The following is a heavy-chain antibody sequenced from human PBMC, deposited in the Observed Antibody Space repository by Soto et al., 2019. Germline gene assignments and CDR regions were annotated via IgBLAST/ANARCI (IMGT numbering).Heavy chain of an antibody. J-gene: IGHJ4*02. Sequence: GASVKVSCKASGYSFTSYYMHWVRQAPGQGLEWMGIINPSGGSTSYAQKFQGRVTMTRDTSTSTVYMELSSLRSEDTAVYYCARDSSGRYYYDYWGQGTLVTVSS. CDR3: ARDSSGRYYYDY. CDR1: GYSFTSYY. CDR2: INPSGGST. D-gene: IGHD6-19*01. V-gene: IGHV1-46*01.